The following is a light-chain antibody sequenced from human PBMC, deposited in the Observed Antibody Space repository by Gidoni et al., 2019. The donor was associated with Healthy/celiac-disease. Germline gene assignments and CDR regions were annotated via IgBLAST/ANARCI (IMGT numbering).Light chain of an antibody. J-gene: IGLJ2*01. V-gene: IGLV1-47*01. Sequence: QSVLTQPPSASGTPGQRVTISCSGSSSNIGSNYVYWYQQLPGTAPKLLIYRNNQRPSGVPDRFSGSKAGTSASLAISWLRSEDEADYYCAACDDSLSGPVFGGGTKLTVL. CDR3: AACDDSLSGPV. CDR1: SSNIGSNY. CDR2: RNN.